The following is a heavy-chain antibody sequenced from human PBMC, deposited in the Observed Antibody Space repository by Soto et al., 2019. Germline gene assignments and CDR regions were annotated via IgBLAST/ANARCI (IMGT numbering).Heavy chain of an antibody. V-gene: IGHV4-34*01. Sequence: QVQLQQWGAGLLKPSETLSLTCAVYGGSFSGYYWRWIRQPPGKGLEWIGEINHSGSTNYNPSLKSRVTISVDTSKNQFSLKLSSVTAADTAVYYCARGRGSSGWSDAFDIWGQGTMVTVSS. D-gene: IGHD6-19*01. J-gene: IGHJ3*02. CDR2: INHSGST. CDR1: GGSFSGYY. CDR3: ARGRGSSGWSDAFDI.